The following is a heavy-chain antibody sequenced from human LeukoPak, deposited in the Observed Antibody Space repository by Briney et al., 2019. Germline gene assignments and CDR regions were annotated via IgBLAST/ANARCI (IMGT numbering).Heavy chain of an antibody. CDR1: GGTFSSYA. D-gene: IGHD3-22*01. CDR3: ARDYYDSSGYHQEAHWFDP. Sequence: SVKVSCKASGGTFSSYAISWVRQTPGQGLEWMGRIIPIFGIANYAQKFQGRVTITADKSTSTAYMELSSLRSEDTAVYYCARDYYDSSGYHQEAHWFDPWGQGTLVTVSS. J-gene: IGHJ5*02. CDR2: IIPIFGIA. V-gene: IGHV1-69*04.